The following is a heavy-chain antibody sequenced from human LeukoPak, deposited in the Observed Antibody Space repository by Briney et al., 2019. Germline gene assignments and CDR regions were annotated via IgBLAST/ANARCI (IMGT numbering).Heavy chain of an antibody. V-gene: IGHV3-74*01. CDR1: GFTFSSYW. J-gene: IGHJ6*03. CDR2: INNDGSST. CDR3: AKEGYYYMDV. Sequence: PGGSLRLSCAPSGFTFSSYWMHWVRQAPGKGLVWVSHINNDGSSTYYADSVKGRFTISRDNSKNTLYLQMNSLRAEDTAVYYCAKEGYYYMDVWGKGTTVTVSS.